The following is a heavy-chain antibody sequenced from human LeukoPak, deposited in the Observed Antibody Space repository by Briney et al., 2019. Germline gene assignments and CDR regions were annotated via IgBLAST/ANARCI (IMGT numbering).Heavy chain of an antibody. Sequence: GASVKVSCKASGYTFTSYGISWVRQAPGHGLEWMGWISAYNGNTNYAQKLQGRVTMTTDTSTSTAYMELRSLRSDDTAVYYCAREGEFGYCSGGSCQSSEHYFDYWGQGTLVTVSS. CDR1: GYTFTSYG. CDR3: AREGEFGYCSGGSCQSSEHYFDY. J-gene: IGHJ4*02. D-gene: IGHD2-15*01. CDR2: ISAYNGNT. V-gene: IGHV1-18*01.